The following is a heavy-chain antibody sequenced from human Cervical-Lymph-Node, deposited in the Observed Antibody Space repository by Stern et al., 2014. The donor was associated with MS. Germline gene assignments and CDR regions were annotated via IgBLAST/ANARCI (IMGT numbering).Heavy chain of an antibody. V-gene: IGHV7-4-1*02. Sequence: VQLVESGSELKKPGASVKVSCKASGYTFTNYAVNWVRQAPGQGLEWMGWISTNTGDPDYAQGFTGRLVFSMDTSVSTAYLQISSLKAEDTAVYYCARPNDSSGLFDQWGQGTLVTVSS. CDR3: ARPNDSSGLFDQ. CDR2: ISTNTGDP. D-gene: IGHD3-22*01. J-gene: IGHJ5*02. CDR1: GYTFTNYA.